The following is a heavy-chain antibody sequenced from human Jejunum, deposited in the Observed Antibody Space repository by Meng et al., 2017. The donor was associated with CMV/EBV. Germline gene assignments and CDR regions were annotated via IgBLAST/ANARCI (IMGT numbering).Heavy chain of an antibody. Sequence: QAQLHRSGPGLVKPSETLSLTCSVSGGSMISYYWSWIRQPAGKGLEWIGHIYTSGSTNYSPSLKSRVTMSLDTAKNQFSLKVSSVTAADTAVYYCARLSKDGWSTFDYWGQGTLVTVSS. V-gene: IGHV4-4*07. J-gene: IGHJ4*02. CDR1: GGSMISYY. D-gene: IGHD6-19*01. CDR2: IYTSGST. CDR3: ARLSKDGWSTFDY.